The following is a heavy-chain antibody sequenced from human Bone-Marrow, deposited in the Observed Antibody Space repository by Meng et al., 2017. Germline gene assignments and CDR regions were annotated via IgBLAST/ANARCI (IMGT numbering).Heavy chain of an antibody. CDR3: ARDEDISAAGKLFGDY. J-gene: IGHJ4*02. V-gene: IGHV1-2*04. CDR2: INPKSGVT. Sequence: ASVKVSCKPSGYNFPDYYIHWVRRAPGQGPEWMGRINPKSGVTHYAQKFQAWVTMTGDACISNAYMELSGLGSDDTAMYYCARDEDISAAGKLFGDYWGQGTLVTVSS. D-gene: IGHD6-25*01. CDR1: GYNFPDYY.